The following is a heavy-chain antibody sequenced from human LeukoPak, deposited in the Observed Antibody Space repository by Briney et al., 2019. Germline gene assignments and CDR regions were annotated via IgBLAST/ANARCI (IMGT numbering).Heavy chain of an antibody. CDR3: AKFALAAGTKNDAFDI. D-gene: IGHD6-13*01. V-gene: IGHV3-30*02. Sequence: GGSLRLSCAASGFTFSSYGMHWVRQAPGKGLEWVAFIRYDGSNKYYADSVKGRFTISRDNSKNTLYLQMNSLRAEDTAVYYCAKFALAAGTKNDAFDIWGQGTMATVSS. J-gene: IGHJ3*02. CDR2: IRYDGSNK. CDR1: GFTFSSYG.